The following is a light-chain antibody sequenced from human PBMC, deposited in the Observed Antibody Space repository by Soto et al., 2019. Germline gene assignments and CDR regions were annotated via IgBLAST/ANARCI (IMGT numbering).Light chain of an antibody. J-gene: IGLJ1*01. Sequence: QSALTQPRSVSGSPGQSVTISCTGTGNDVGAYNYVSWYQQHPGRPPKLLIYGVVRWPSGVPDRFSGSKSGNTASLTISGLQAEDEADYFCCSDAGGYTDLFGTGTKLTVL. CDR2: GVV. CDR3: CSDAGGYTDL. CDR1: GNDVGAYNY. V-gene: IGLV2-11*01.